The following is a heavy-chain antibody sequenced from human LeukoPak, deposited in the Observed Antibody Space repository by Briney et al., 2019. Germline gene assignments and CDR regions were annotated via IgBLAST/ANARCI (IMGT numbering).Heavy chain of an antibody. Sequence: SETLSLTCTVSGYSISSGYYWGWIRQPPGKGLEWIGSIYHSGSTYYNPSLKSRVTISVDTSKNQFSLKLSSVTAADTAVYYCARVYYDYVWGSYRYGVFDYWGQGTLVTVSS. CDR3: ARVYYDYVWGSYRYGVFDY. D-gene: IGHD3-16*02. V-gene: IGHV4-38-2*02. CDR2: IYHSGST. J-gene: IGHJ4*02. CDR1: GYSISSGYY.